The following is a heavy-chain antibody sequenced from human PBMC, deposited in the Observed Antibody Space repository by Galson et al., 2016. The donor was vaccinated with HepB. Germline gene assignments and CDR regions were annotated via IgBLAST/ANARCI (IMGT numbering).Heavy chain of an antibody. CDR3: ARDIILASYPRAFDT. Sequence: SETLSLTCTVSGATSGNTYFWGWIRQPPGKGLEWIASIYDSAISHHNPSLKSRVSISVDTSKNQFSLRLTSVTAADTALYYCARDIILASYPRAFDTWGHGTKVTVSS. D-gene: IGHD2-8*02. CDR2: IYDSAIS. CDR1: GATSGNTYF. J-gene: IGHJ3*02. V-gene: IGHV4-39*07.